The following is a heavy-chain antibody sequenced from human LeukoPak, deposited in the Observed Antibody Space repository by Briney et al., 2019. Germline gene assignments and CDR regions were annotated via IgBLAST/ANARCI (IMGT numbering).Heavy chain of an antibody. V-gene: IGHV4-59*01. CDR2: IYYSGST. Sequence: PSETLSLTCTVSGGSISSYYWSWIRQPPGKGLEWIGYIYYSGSTNYNPSLKSRVTISVDTSKNQFSLKLSSVPAADTAVYYCARDIRRGNYDFWSGPYFDYWGQGTLVTVSS. D-gene: IGHD3-3*01. CDR1: GGSISSYY. CDR3: ARDIRRGNYDFWSGPYFDY. J-gene: IGHJ4*02.